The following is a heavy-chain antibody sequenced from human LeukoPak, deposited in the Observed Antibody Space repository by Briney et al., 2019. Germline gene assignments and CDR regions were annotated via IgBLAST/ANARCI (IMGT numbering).Heavy chain of an antibody. D-gene: IGHD2-8*01. CDR2: ISAYNGNT. CDR3: ARFSVFFYYFDY. CDR1: GYTFTSYG. Sequence: ASVKVSCKASGYTFTSYGISWVRQAPGQGLEWMGWISAYNGNTNYAQKLQGRVTMTTDTSTSTAYMELRSMRSDDPAGYYCARFSVFFYYFDYWGQGTLVTVSS. V-gene: IGHV1-18*01. J-gene: IGHJ4*02.